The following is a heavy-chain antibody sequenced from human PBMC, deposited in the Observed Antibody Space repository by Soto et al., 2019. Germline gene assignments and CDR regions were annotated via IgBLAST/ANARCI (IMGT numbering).Heavy chain of an antibody. Sequence: HPGGSLRLSCTASGFTFGDYAMSWFRQAPGKGLEWVGFIRRKAYGGTTEYAASVKGRFTISRDDSKSIAYRQMNSLKTEDTAVYYSTRDCGSISGWYLVTSAKFKYDCWGQGTLVTVSS. D-gene: IGHD6-19*01. CDR3: TRDCGSISGWYLVTSAKFKYDC. CDR1: GFTFGDYA. J-gene: IGHJ4*02. CDR2: IRRKAYGGTT. V-gene: IGHV3-49*03.